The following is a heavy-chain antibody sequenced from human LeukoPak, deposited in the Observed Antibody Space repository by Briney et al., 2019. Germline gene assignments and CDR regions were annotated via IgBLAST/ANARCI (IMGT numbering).Heavy chain of an antibody. CDR3: ARIRYGSSFQVAYYFDY. CDR1: GYTFTSYY. D-gene: IGHD6-6*01. V-gene: IGHV1-46*01. CDR2: INPSGGST. J-gene: IGHJ4*02. Sequence: ASVKVSCKASGYTFTSYYMHWVRQAPGQGLEWMGIINPSGGSTSYAQKFQGRVTMTRDTSTSTVYMELSSLRSEDTAVYYCARIRYGSSFQVAYYFDYWGQGTLVTVSS.